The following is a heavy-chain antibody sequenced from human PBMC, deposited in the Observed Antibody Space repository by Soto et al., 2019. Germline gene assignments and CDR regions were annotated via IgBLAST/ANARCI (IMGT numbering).Heavy chain of an antibody. J-gene: IGHJ6*02. Sequence: QAQLVQSGAEVRKPGASVKVSCKASGYTFTTYDINWVRQAPGQGREWLGWMDPNRGSTGYAQNFQGSITMTRNISRNTTHMELSSLQSEDTAVYYCARERKFDFWRKGLDVWGQGTTVTVSS. CDR3: ARERKFDFWRKGLDV. CDR2: MDPNRGST. CDR1: GYTFTTYD. V-gene: IGHV1-8*01. D-gene: IGHD3-3*01.